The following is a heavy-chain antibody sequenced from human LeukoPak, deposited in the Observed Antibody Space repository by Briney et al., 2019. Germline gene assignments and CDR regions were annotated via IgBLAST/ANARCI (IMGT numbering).Heavy chain of an antibody. Sequence: ASAKVSCKASGYTFTGYYMHWVRQAPGQGLEWMGWINPNSGGTNYAQKFQGRVTMTRDTSISTAYMELSRLRSDDTAVYYCARGKNPIAARPPEGHFDYWGQGTLVTVSS. D-gene: IGHD6-6*01. J-gene: IGHJ4*02. V-gene: IGHV1-2*02. CDR2: INPNSGGT. CDR1: GYTFTGYY. CDR3: ARGKNPIAARPPEGHFDY.